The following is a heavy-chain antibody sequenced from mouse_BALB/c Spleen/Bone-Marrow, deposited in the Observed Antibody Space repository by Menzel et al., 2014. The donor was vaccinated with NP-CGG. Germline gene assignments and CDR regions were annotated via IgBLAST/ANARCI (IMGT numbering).Heavy chain of an antibody. CDR3: ARGRTTAVSDY. CDR2: IEPSDSYT. CDR1: GYTFTNYW. J-gene: IGHJ2*02. V-gene: IGHV1-69*02. D-gene: IGHD1-1*01. Sequence: QVHVKQPGAEVVKPGASVKVSCKASGYTFTNYWMQWVKQRPGQGLEWIGEIEPSDSYTNYNQDFKGKATLTVDKSSSTAYMQLSSLTSEDSAVYYCARGRTTAVSDYWGQGTSLTVSS.